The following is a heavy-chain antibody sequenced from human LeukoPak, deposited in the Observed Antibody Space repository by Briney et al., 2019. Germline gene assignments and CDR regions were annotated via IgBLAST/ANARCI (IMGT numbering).Heavy chain of an antibody. CDR2: MNPNSGNT. J-gene: IGHJ1*01. CDR3: ARVPHCSGGSCYSGRKWRRDHAEYFQH. Sequence: ASVKVSCKASGYTFTSYGISWVRQATGQGLEWMGWMNPNSGNTGYAQKFQGRVTMTRNTSISTAYMELSSLRSEDTAVYYCARVPHCSGGSCYSGRKWRRDHAEYFQHWGQGTLVTVSS. V-gene: IGHV1-8*02. D-gene: IGHD2-15*01. CDR1: GYTFTSYG.